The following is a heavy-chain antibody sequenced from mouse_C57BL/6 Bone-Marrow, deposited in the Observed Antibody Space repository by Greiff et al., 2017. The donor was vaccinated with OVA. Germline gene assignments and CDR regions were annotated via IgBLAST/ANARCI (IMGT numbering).Heavy chain of an antibody. Sequence: QVQLKQPGAELVRPGSSVKLSCKASGYTFTSYWMHWVKQRPIQGLEWIGNIDPSDSETHYNQKFKDKATLTVDKSSSTAYMQLSSLTSEDSAVYYCARPYYSNYGDWYFDVWGTGTTVTVSS. CDR2: IDPSDSET. CDR3: ARPYYSNYGDWYFDV. J-gene: IGHJ1*03. D-gene: IGHD2-5*01. V-gene: IGHV1-52*01. CDR1: GYTFTSYW.